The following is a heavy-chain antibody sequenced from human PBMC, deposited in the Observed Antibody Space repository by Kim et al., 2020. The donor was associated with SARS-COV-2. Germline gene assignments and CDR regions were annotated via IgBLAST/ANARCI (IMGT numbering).Heavy chain of an antibody. CDR3: ATGGDGVTGTTLGYYYGMDV. J-gene: IGHJ6*02. CDR2: FDPEDGET. Sequence: ASVKVSCKVSGYTLTELSMHWVRQAPGKGLEWMGGFDPEDGETIYAQKFQGRVTMTEDTSTDTAYMELSSLRSEDTAVYYCATGGDGVTGTTLGYYYGMDVWGQGTTVTVSS. V-gene: IGHV1-24*01. CDR1: GYTLTELS. D-gene: IGHD1-7*01.